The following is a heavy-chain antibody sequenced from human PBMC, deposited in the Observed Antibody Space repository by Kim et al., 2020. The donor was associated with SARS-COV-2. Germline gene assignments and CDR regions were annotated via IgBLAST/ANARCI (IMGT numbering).Heavy chain of an antibody. Sequence: GGSLRLSCAXSGFTFDDYTMHWVRQAPGKGLEWVSLISWDGGSTYYADSVKGRFTISRDNSKNSLYLQMNSLRTEDTALYYCAKDMNRRYFDWLLIDYWGQGTLVTVSS. CDR1: GFTFDDYT. V-gene: IGHV3-43*01. J-gene: IGHJ4*02. CDR3: AKDMNRRYFDWLLIDY. D-gene: IGHD3-9*01. CDR2: ISWDGGST.